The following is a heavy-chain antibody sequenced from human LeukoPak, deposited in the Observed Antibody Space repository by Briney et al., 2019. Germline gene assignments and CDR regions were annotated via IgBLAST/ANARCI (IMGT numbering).Heavy chain of an antibody. CDR2: IYYSGST. Sequence: SETLSLTCTVSGGSISSSSCYWGRLRQPPGKGLEGIGSIYYSGSTYYTPPLKSRVTIPVDTSKNHFSLKLSSVTAADRAVYYCARHLEYDFGSGYYTGWFDPWGQGTLVTVSS. V-gene: IGHV4-39*01. D-gene: IGHD3-3*01. J-gene: IGHJ5*02. CDR3: ARHLEYDFGSGYYTGWFDP. CDR1: GGSISSSSCY.